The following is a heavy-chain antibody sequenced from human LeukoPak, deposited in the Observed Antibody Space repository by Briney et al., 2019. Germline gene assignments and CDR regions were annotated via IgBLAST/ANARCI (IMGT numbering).Heavy chain of an antibody. CDR2: ISSHSSSI. CDR3: ARDLRVRGSYYGMEM. V-gene: IGHV3-48*03. Sequence: GGALRLSCPYSGERCADNEGRWGRQAQGKGLEWVSYISSHSSSIYYADSVKGRFTISRDNANNSLYLQMNSLRAEDTAVYYCARDLRVRGSYYGMEMWGQGTTVTVSS. D-gene: IGHD3-10*01. CDR1: GERCADNE. J-gene: IGHJ6*02.